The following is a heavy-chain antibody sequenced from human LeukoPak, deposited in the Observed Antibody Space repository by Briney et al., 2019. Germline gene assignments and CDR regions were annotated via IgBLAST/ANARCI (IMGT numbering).Heavy chain of an antibody. CDR1: GVIFSEFG. CDR3: MIGGDVVAYRGYFQH. V-gene: IGHV3-7*01. J-gene: IGHJ1*01. CDR2: IKQDGSGK. D-gene: IGHD2-15*01. Sequence: PGGSLRLSCTASGVIFSEFGMHWVRQAPGKGLEWVANIKQDGSGKYYVDSVKGRFTISRDNAKNSLYLQMNSLSPEDTAVYYCMIGGDVVAYRGYFQHWGQGTLVTVSS.